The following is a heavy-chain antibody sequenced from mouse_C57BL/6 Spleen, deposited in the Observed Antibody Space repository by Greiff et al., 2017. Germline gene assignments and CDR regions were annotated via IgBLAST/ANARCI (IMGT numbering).Heavy chain of an antibody. CDR3: AKESLSGPPFDY. J-gene: IGHJ2*01. CDR2: IYPRDGST. D-gene: IGHD3-2*02. Sequence: QVPLKQSDAELVKPGASVQISCKVSGYTFTDHTIPLMKQRPEQGLECIGYIYPRDGSTKYNEKFKGKATLTADKSSSTAYMQLNSLTSEDSAVYFCAKESLSGPPFDYWGQGTTLTVSS. V-gene: IGHV1-78*01. CDR1: GYTFTDHT.